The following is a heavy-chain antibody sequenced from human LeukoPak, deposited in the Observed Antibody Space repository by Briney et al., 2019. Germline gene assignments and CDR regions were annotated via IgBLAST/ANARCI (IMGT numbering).Heavy chain of an antibody. CDR3: ARDSGVNDY. J-gene: IGHJ4*02. D-gene: IGHD3-10*01. CDR1: GFTFSTYG. Sequence: GGTLGLSCAASGFTFSTYGMSWVRQAPGKGLEWVSAISGGGDDTYYADSVKGRFTISRDNSKNTLYLHINSLRAEDTAVYYCARDSGVNDYWGQGTLVTVSS. V-gene: IGHV3-23*01. CDR2: ISGGGDDT.